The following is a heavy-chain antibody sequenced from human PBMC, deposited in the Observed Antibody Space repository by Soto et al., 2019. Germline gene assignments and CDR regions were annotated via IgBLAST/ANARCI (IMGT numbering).Heavy chain of an antibody. Sequence: PSETLSLTCTVSGDSISSYSWSWIRQPPGKGLEWIGNIHYSGSTKYNPSLKSRVTILEDTSKNQFSLKLNSVTAADTAVYYCAREGRMGTFDYWGQGALVTVS. J-gene: IGHJ4*02. CDR3: AREGRMGTFDY. CDR1: GDSISSYS. CDR2: IHYSGST. D-gene: IGHD1-1*01. V-gene: IGHV4-59*01.